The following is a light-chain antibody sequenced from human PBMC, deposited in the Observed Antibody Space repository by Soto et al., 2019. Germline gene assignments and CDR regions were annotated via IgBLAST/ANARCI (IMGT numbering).Light chain of an antibody. CDR1: QSISSW. CDR2: MAS. J-gene: IGKJ1*01. CDR3: QQYNSYSWT. Sequence: DIQMTQSPSTLSASVGDRVTITCRASQSISSWLAWYQQKPGKAPKLLIYMASSLESGVPSRFSGSGSGTEFTLTISSLQPDDFATYYCQQYNSYSWTFGQGTKVAIK. V-gene: IGKV1-5*03.